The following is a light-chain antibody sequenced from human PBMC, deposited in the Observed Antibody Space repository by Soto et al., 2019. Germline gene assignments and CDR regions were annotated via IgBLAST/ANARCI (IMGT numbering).Light chain of an antibody. CDR2: WAS. CDR1: QTVFHTSYNKDF. CDR3: QQSYSSVT. V-gene: IGKV4-1*01. Sequence: DIVMTQSPDSLSVSLGERATINCKSSQTVFHTSYNKDFLAWYQQKAGQPPKLLFYWASTRESGVPARFSGGGSGTDFSLTISSLQPEDVAVYYCQQSYSSVTFGQGTKLEIK. J-gene: IGKJ2*01.